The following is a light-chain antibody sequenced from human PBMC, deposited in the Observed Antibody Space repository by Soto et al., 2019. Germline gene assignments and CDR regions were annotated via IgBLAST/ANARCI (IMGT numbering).Light chain of an antibody. Sequence: DIPMTQSPSSLSASIGDRVTITCRASQDISNYLAWFQQKPGKAPRSLIFAASTLQSGVPFKFSDSGSGTDFTLSIGSRQPEDFATYYFQQYNSFPPTVGGGNEVEIK. CDR3: QQYNSFPPT. CDR2: AAS. J-gene: IGKJ4*01. V-gene: IGKV1-16*02. CDR1: QDISNY.